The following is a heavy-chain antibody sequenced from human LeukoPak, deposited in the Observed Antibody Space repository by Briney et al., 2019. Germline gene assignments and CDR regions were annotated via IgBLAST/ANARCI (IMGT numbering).Heavy chain of an antibody. V-gene: IGHV3-48*02. CDR2: ISSNSSTI. CDR1: GFTFSSYS. J-gene: IGHJ6*02. D-gene: IGHD2-15*01. CDR3: ARDGVVVVAATSGGYYGMDV. Sequence: PGGSLRLSCAASGFTFSSYSMSWVRQPRKKGQEMVSYISSNSSTIYDADSVKGRFTISRDNAKNALYLQMNSLRDEDTAVYYCARDGVVVVAATSGGYYGMDVWGQGTTVTVSS.